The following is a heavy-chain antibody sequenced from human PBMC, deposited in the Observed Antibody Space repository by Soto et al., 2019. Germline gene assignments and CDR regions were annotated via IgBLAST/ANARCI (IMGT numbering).Heavy chain of an antibody. J-gene: IGHJ4*02. CDR3: AKDGYADSVGRRFHF. Sequence: GGSLRLSCAASGFTFNNYAMSWVRQTPEKGLEWVSAISGSGSSTYYADSVRGRFAISSDNSKNTLYPQMNSLRAEDTAVYYCAKDGYADSVGRRFHFGGPGTLVTVS. D-gene: IGHD4-17*01. V-gene: IGHV3-23*01. CDR2: ISGSGSST. CDR1: GFTFNNYA.